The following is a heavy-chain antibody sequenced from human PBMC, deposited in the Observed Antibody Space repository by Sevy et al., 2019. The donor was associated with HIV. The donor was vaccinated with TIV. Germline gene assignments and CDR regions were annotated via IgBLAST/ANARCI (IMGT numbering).Heavy chain of an antibody. CDR3: ARDQGYCSSTSCYYYYGMDV. D-gene: IGHD2-2*01. V-gene: IGHV3-7*01. Sequence: GGSLRLSCAASGFTFSSYWMSWVRQAPGKGLEWVANIKQDGSEKYCVDSVKGRFTISRDNAKNSLYLPMNGLRAEDTAVYYCARDQGYCSSTSCYYYYGMDVWGQGTTVTVSS. J-gene: IGHJ6*02. CDR1: GFTFSSYW. CDR2: IKQDGSEK.